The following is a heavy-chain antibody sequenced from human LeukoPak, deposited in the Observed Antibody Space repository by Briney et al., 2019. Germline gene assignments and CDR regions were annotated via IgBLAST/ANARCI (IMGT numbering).Heavy chain of an antibody. CDR1: GFSLSPSGMC. D-gene: IGHD6-19*01. V-gene: IGHV2-70*11. CDR2: IDWDDDK. J-gene: IGHJ3*02. Sequence: SGPALVKPTQTLTLTCTFSGFSLSPSGMCVSWIRQPPGKALEWLARIDWDDDKYYSTSLETRLTISKDTSKNQVVLTMTNMDPVDTATYYCARIRYSSGWYAFDIWGQGTMVTVSS. CDR3: ARIRYSSGWYAFDI.